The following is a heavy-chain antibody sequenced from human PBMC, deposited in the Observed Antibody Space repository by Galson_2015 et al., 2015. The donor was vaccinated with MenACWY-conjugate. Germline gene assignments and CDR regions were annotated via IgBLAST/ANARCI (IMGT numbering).Heavy chain of an antibody. V-gene: IGHV3-30*03. J-gene: IGHJ4*02. D-gene: IGHD6-19*01. CDR1: GFIFGNHG. CDR3: ARESYTSGAYSGVFDS. Sequence: SLRLSCAASGFIFGNHGMHWVRQAPGRGLEWVAVISHDGLYPDYGDSVKGRFTMSRDNSRNILYLQLNSLSAEDSAVYYCARESYTSGAYSGVFDSWGQGTLVTVSS. CDR2: ISHDGLYP.